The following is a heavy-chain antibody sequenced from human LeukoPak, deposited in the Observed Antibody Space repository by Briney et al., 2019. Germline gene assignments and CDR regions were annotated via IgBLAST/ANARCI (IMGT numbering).Heavy chain of an antibody. D-gene: IGHD5-12*01. Sequence: PGGSLRLSCAASGFAFSYYAMSWVRQAPGKGPEWVSGISGSGNTHYTDSVKGRFTISRDNSKSTLDLQMNSLRVEDTALYYCAKDIYSAYDLARAFDFWGQGTLVTVST. CDR1: GFAFSYYA. V-gene: IGHV3-23*01. CDR3: AKDIYSAYDLARAFDF. J-gene: IGHJ4*01. CDR2: ISGSGNT.